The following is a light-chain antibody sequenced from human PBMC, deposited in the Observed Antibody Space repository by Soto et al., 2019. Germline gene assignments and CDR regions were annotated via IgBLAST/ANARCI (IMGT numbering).Light chain of an antibody. CDR1: SRDVGGFDH. CDR3: NSFKTNNLYV. V-gene: IGLV2-14*03. CDR2: DVS. J-gene: IGLJ1*01. Sequence: QSVLTQPASVSGAPGQSITISCTGASRDVGGFDHVSWYQQHPGKVPRLLIYDVSSRPSGVSDRFSGSKSGNTASLTISGLQAEDEADYYSNSFKTNNLYVFDTRTKATVL.